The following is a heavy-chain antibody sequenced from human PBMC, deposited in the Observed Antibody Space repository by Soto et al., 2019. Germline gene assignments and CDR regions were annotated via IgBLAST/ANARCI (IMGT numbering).Heavy chain of an antibody. CDR3: AKAIVVVTATQYYYYGMDV. CDR2: ISAAGDP. Sequence: GGSLRLSCEASGFTFRNYDMHWVRQGTGKGLEWVSGISAAGDPDYADSVEGRFTISRENAQNSFFLQMNSLRAEDTAVYYCAKAIVVVTATQYYYYGMDVWGQGTTVTVSS. J-gene: IGHJ6*02. D-gene: IGHD2-21*02. V-gene: IGHV3-13*05. CDR1: GFTFRNYD.